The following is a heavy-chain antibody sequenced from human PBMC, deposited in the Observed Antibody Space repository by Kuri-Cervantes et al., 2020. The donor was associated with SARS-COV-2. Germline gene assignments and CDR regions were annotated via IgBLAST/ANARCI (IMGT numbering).Heavy chain of an antibody. V-gene: IGHV3-21*01. Sequence: GESLKISCAASGFTFSSYSMNWVRQAPGKGLEWVSSISSSSSYIYYADSVKGRFTISRDNAKNSLYLQMNSLRAEDTAVYYCARYGAVERDYYYYYGMDVWGQGTTVTVSS. CDR1: GFTFSSYS. CDR2: ISSSSSYI. J-gene: IGHJ6*02. D-gene: IGHD1-1*01. CDR3: ARYGAVERDYYYYYGMDV.